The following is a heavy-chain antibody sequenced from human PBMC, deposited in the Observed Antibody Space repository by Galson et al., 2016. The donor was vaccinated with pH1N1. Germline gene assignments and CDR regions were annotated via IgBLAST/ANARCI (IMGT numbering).Heavy chain of an antibody. D-gene: IGHD3-3*01. J-gene: IGHJ3*01. CDR2: IYPGDSDT. CDR3: ARRLSRTISGMGPYYAFDV. CDR1: GSSSTTYW. V-gene: IGHV5-51*01. Sequence: QSGAEVKKPGESLKISCRRSGSSSTTYWIGWVRQLPGRGLEWMGLIYPGDSDTKYNPSLQGHVSFSVDKATNTAYLQWSSLQPSDTGIYYCARRLSRTISGMGPYYAFDVWGQGRMVTVSS.